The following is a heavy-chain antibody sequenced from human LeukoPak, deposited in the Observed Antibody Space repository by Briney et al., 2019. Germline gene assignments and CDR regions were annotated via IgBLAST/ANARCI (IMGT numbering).Heavy chain of an antibody. J-gene: IGHJ5*02. CDR1: GYTFTSYA. CDR3: ATEKIFPITMIVGNWFDP. CDR2: INVGNGNT. V-gene: IGHV1-3*01. Sequence: GASVKVSCKASGYTFTSYAMHWVRQTPGQRLEWMGWINVGNGNTKYSQKFQGRVTITRDTSASTAYMELSSLRSEDRAVYYCATEKIFPITMIVGNWFDPWGQGTLVTLSS. D-gene: IGHD3-22*01.